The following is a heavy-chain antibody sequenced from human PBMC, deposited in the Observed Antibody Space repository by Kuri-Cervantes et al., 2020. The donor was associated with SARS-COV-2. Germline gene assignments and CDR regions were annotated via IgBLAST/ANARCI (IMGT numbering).Heavy chain of an antibody. V-gene: IGHV4-59*01. CDR3: ARSAAAFYGMDV. J-gene: IGHJ6*02. CDR2: IYYSGSV. D-gene: IGHD2-2*01. CDR1: GDSISPYY. Sequence: ESLKISCSVSGDSISPYYWTWIRQPPGKGLEWIGHIYYSGSVNYNPSLMSRLTISVDKSKNQVSLKLTSVTAADTAVYYRARSAAAFYGMDVWGQGTTVTVSS.